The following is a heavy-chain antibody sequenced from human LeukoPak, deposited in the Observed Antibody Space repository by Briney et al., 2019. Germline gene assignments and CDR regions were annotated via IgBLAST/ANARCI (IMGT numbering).Heavy chain of an antibody. Sequence: ASVKVSCKASGYTFTGYYMHWVRQAPGKGLEWMGGFDPEDGETIYAQKFQGRVTMTEDTSTDTAYMELSSLRSEDTAVYYCATDRPDDYSNYGFDYWGQGTLVTVSS. J-gene: IGHJ4*02. D-gene: IGHD4-11*01. CDR1: GYTFTGYY. V-gene: IGHV1-24*01. CDR2: FDPEDGET. CDR3: ATDRPDDYSNYGFDY.